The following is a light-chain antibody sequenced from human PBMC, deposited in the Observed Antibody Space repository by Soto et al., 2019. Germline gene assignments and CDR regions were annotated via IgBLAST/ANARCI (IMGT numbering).Light chain of an antibody. CDR3: TSYTSISLYV. CDR1: GSDVGGYNY. J-gene: IGLJ1*01. CDR2: EVS. V-gene: IGLV2-14*01. Sequence: QSALTQPASVSGSPGQSITISCTGTGSDVGGYNYVSWYQQHPGKAPKLMIYEVSNRPSGVSNRFSGSKSGNTASLTISGLQAVDEADYYCTSYTSISLYVFGTGTKV.